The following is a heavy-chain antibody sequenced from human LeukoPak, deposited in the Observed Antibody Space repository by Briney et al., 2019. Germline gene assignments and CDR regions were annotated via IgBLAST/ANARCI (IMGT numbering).Heavy chain of an antibody. CDR2: ISGNAAGT. V-gene: IGHV3-23*01. Sequence: GGSLRLSCAASGFTFSSFAMTWVRQAPGKGLEWVSGISGNAAGTHYADSVKGRFTISRYNSKNTVYLQMSSLRVEDTAVYYCAKRSGFNDGGHFDYWGQGTLVTVSS. CDR1: GFTFSSFA. D-gene: IGHD5-24*01. CDR3: AKRSGFNDGGHFDY. J-gene: IGHJ4*02.